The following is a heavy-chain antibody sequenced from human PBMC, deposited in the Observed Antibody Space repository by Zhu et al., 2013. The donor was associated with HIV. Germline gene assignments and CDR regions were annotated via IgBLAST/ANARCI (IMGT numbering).Heavy chain of an antibody. Sequence: QVQLVQSGAEVKKPGASVKVSCKASGYTFTSYYMHWVRQAPGQGLEWMGGIIPIFRTADYTQKFQGRVTITADDSMSTAYMELSSLRSDDTAVYYCARHCSGAGCYLDTYYYAMDVWGQGTTVIVSS. V-gene: IGHV1-69*01. CDR1: GYTFTSYY. D-gene: IGHD2-15*01. J-gene: IGHJ6*02. CDR2: IIPIFRTA. CDR3: ARHCSGAGCYLDTYYYAMDV.